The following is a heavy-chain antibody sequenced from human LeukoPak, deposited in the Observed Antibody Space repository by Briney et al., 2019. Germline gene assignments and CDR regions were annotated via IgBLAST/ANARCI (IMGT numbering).Heavy chain of an antibody. CDR3: VKDRRFSVTTDYYFDV. V-gene: IGHV3-23*01. J-gene: IGHJ4*02. CDR1: GFTFSSFA. Sequence: GGSLRLSCAASGFTFSSFAMSWVRQAPGKGLGWVSVISATGEKAYYAESVKDRFIISRDYSKSTVFLDMNSLRVDDTAIYYCVKDRRFSVTTDYYFDVWGPGTLVTVSS. D-gene: IGHD4-17*01. CDR2: ISATGEKA.